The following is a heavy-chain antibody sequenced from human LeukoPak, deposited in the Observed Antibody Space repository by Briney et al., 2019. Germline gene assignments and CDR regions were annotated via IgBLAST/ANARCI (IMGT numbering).Heavy chain of an antibody. Sequence: SETLSLTCTVSGGSISSYYWSWIRQPPGKGLEWIGYIYYSGSTYYNPSLKSRVTISVDTSKNQFSLKLSSVTAAGTAVYYCARVTVTSFDYWGQGTLVTVSS. J-gene: IGHJ4*02. CDR1: GGSISSYY. D-gene: IGHD4-17*01. V-gene: IGHV4-59*12. CDR2: IYYSGST. CDR3: ARVTVTSFDY.